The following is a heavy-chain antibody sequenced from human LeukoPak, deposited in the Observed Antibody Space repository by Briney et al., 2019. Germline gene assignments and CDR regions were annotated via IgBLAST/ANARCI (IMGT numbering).Heavy chain of an antibody. CDR3: ARSPGLGYSGGSCHFDY. V-gene: IGHV4-59*08. Sequence: PSETLSLTCTVSGGTICTYYWSWIRQPPGKGLEYLGYIYHAGTTSYNPSLKSRVTISVDTSKNQFSLRLSSVTAADTALYYCARSPGLGYSGGSCHFDYWGQGMLVTVSS. J-gene: IGHJ4*02. CDR1: GGTICTYY. CDR2: IYHAGTT. D-gene: IGHD2-15*01.